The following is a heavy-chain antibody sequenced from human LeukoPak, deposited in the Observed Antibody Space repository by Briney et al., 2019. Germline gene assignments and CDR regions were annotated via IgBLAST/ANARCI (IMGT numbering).Heavy chain of an antibody. CDR2: ISGSGGST. Sequence: GGSLRLSCAASGFTFSSYAMSWVRQAPGKGLEWVSAISGSGGSTYYADSVKGRFTISRDNSKNTLYLQMNRLRAEDTAVYYCAKAGLPTTLSYYYYYYMDVWGKGTTVTVSS. CDR1: GFTFSSYA. V-gene: IGHV3-23*01. J-gene: IGHJ6*03. D-gene: IGHD1-1*01. CDR3: AKAGLPTTLSYYYYYYMDV.